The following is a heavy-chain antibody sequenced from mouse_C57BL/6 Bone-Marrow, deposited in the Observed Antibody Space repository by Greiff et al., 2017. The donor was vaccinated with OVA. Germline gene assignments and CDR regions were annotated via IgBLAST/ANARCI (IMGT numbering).Heavy chain of an antibody. D-gene: IGHD3-2*02. CDR2: IYPRSGNT. CDR1: GYTFTSYG. V-gene: IGHV1-81*01. CDR3: ARRVSSGYVSYYFDY. J-gene: IGHJ2*01. Sequence: QVQLKESGAELARPGASVKLSCKASGYTFTSYGISWVKQRTGQGLEWIGEIYPRSGNTYYNEKFKGKATLTADKSSSTAYMELRSLTSEDSAVYFCARRVSSGYVSYYFDYWGQGTTLTVSS.